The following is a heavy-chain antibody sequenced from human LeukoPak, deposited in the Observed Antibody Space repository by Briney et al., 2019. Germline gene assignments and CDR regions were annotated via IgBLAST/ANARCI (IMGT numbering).Heavy chain of an antibody. CDR1: GFTFSSYS. J-gene: IGHJ4*02. CDR3: ARGSLGDGSLLIDY. D-gene: IGHD1-26*01. Sequence: PGGSLRPSCAASGFTFSSYSMNWVRQAPGKGLVWVSRINSDGSDISYADSVKGRFTISRDNAKNTVYLQMNSLRAEDTAVYYCARGSLGDGSLLIDYWGQGTLVTVSS. V-gene: IGHV3-74*01. CDR2: INSDGSDI.